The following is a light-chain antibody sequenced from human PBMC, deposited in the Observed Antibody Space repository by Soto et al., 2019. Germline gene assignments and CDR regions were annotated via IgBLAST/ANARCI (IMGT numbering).Light chain of an antibody. CDR1: SSNIGAGYD. Sequence: QSVLTQPPSVSGAPGQRVTISCTGSSSNIGAGYDVHWYQQLPGTAPKLLIYGNSNRPSGVPDRFSGSKSGTSASLAITGLQAEDEADYYCQSHDSSLSARYVFGTGTKVTVL. V-gene: IGLV1-40*01. CDR2: GNS. CDR3: QSHDSSLSARYV. J-gene: IGLJ1*01.